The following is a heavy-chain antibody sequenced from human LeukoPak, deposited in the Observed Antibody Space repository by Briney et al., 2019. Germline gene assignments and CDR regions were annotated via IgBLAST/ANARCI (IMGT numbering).Heavy chain of an antibody. J-gene: IGHJ5*02. V-gene: IGHV4-30-4*01. CDR1: GGSISNGDYY. CDR2: IYYSGST. D-gene: IGHD3-10*01. Sequence: SETLSLTCTVSGGSISNGDYYWSWIRQPPGKGLEWIGYIYYSGSTNYNPSLKSRVTISVDTSKNQFSLKLSSVTAADTAVYYCARDPGGSGSYPNWFDPWGQGTLVTVSS. CDR3: ARDPGGSGSYPNWFDP.